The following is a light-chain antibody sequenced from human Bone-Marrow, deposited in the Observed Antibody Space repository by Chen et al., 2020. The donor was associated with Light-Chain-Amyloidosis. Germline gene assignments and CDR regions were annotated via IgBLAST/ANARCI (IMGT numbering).Light chain of an antibody. J-gene: IGLJ3*02. CDR2: DDS. V-gene: IGLV3-21*02. Sequence: SYELTQPPSVSVSPGQTARITCSGDALPKKYAFWYQQKSGQAPLLVVYDDSDRPSGIPERLSGSNSGNTATLTISRVEAGDEADYYCQVWDRSSDRPVFGGGTKLTVL. CDR3: QVWDRSSDRPV. CDR1: ALPKKY.